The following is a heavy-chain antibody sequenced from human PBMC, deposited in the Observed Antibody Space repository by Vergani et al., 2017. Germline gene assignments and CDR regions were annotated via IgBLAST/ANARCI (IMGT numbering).Heavy chain of an antibody. V-gene: IGHV1-46*03. D-gene: IGHD3-9*01. Sequence: QVQVVQSGAEVKKSGASVKVSCKTSGYTFSNYYMHWVRQAPGQGLEWMGIINPSGGHTNYAQKFQGKVTMTRDTSTITVYMELSSLRSEDTAIYYCARGDYGSLTGYRYWGQGTLVTVSA. CDR3: ARGDYGSLTGYRY. CDR2: INPSGGHT. J-gene: IGHJ4*02. CDR1: GYTFSNYY.